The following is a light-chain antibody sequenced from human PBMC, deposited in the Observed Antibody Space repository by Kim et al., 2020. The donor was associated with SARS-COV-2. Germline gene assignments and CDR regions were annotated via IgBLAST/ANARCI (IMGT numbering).Light chain of an antibody. CDR1: QTIGSSF. Sequence: EIVLTQSPGTLSLSPGERDTLSCRTSQTIGSSFLAWYQQKPGQAPRLLIYGTSNRATGIPDRFSGSGSGTDFTLTISRLEPEDLAVYYCQQYEASLTFGGGTKVDIK. V-gene: IGKV3-20*01. CDR2: GTS. CDR3: QQYEASLT. J-gene: IGKJ4*01.